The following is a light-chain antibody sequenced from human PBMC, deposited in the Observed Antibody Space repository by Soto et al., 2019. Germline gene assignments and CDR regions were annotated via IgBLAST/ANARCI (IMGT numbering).Light chain of an antibody. J-gene: IGLJ3*02. V-gene: IGLV2-14*01. CDR2: KVT. Sequence: QSVLTQPASVSGSPGQSITVSCAGTSSDVGAYNSVSWYQQHPGKAPKLIIYKVTDRPSGVSNRFSGSKSGNTASLTISGLQDEDEADYYCTSYTSRTTMVFGGGTKLTVL. CDR1: SSDVGAYNS. CDR3: TSYTSRTTMV.